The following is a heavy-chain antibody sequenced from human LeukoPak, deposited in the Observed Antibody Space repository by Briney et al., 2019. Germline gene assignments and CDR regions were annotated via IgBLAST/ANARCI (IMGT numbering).Heavy chain of an antibody. V-gene: IGHV3-13*01. CDR1: GFTFIDYD. CDR3: ARGGIQVSGIDEFDY. J-gene: IGHJ4*02. CDR2: IGIRGDT. Sequence: GGSLRVSCAASGFTFIDYDMHWVRQVIGKGLEWVSAIGIRGDTHYSGSVKGRFTISRENAESSLYLQMNSLRAEDTAVYYCARGGIQVSGIDEFDYWGQGTLDTVSS. D-gene: IGHD6-19*01.